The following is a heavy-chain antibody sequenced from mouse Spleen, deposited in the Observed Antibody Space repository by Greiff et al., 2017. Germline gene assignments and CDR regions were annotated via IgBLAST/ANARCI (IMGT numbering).Heavy chain of an antibody. CDR1: GYTFTSYW. Sequence: QVQLQQSGAELVMPGASVKLSCKASGYTFTSYWMHWVKQRPGQGLEWIGEIDPSDSYTNYNQKFKGKATLTVDKSSSTAYMQLSSLTSEDSAVYYCATLGSTMITTGAMDYWGQGTSVTVSS. V-gene: IGHV1-69*01. CDR2: IDPSDSYT. J-gene: IGHJ4*01. D-gene: IGHD2-4*01. CDR3: ATLGSTMITTGAMDY.